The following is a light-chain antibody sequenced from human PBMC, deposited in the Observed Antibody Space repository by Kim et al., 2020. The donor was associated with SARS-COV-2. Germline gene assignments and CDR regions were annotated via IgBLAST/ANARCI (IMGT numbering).Light chain of an antibody. CDR3: QAWDSTVV. J-gene: IGLJ2*01. Sequence: VSVAPGQTASITCSGDKLGDKYACWYQQKPGQSPVLVIYQDSKRPSGIPERFSGSNSGNTATLTISGTQAMDEADYYCQAWDSTVVFGGGTQLTVL. CDR2: QDS. V-gene: IGLV3-1*01. CDR1: KLGDKY.